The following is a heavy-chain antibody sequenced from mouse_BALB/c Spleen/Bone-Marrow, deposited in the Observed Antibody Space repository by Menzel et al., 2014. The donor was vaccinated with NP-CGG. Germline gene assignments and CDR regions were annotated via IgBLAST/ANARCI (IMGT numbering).Heavy chain of an antibody. CDR2: ISSGGNYT. V-gene: IGHV5-9-4*01. Sequence: EVKLMESGGGLVKPGGSLRLSCAASGFTFSSYAMSWVRQSPGKRLEWVAEISSGGNYTYYPDTVTGRFTISRDNAKNILYLEMSSLRSDDTAMYYCVRAYGSSYAMDYWGQGTSVTVSS. CDR3: VRAYGSSYAMDY. CDR1: GFTFSSYA. J-gene: IGHJ4*01. D-gene: IGHD1-1*01.